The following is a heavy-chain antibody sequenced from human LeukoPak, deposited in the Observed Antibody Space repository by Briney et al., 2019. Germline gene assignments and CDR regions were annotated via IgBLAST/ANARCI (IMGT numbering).Heavy chain of an antibody. CDR1: GGSISSSNW. D-gene: IGHD6-19*01. Sequence: PSGTLSLTCAVSGGSISSSNWWSWVRQPPGKGLEWIGEIYHSGSTNYNPSLKSRVTISVDKSKNQFSLKLSSVTAADTAVYYCARVLAVAGNSGYFDYWGQGTLVTVSS. CDR2: IYHSGST. J-gene: IGHJ4*02. V-gene: IGHV4-4*02. CDR3: ARVLAVAGNSGYFDY.